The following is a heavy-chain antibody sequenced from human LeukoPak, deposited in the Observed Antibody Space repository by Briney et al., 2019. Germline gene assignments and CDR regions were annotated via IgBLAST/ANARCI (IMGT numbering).Heavy chain of an antibody. J-gene: IGHJ4*02. D-gene: IGHD3-9*01. CDR2: IYYSGST. Sequence: PSETLSLTCTVSGGSISSYYWSWIRQPPGKGLEWIGYIYYSGSTNYNPSLKNRVTISEDTSKDQFSLKLSSVTAADTAVYYCAREAYDILTGYSYYFDYWGQGTLVTVSS. CDR3: AREAYDILTGYSYYFDY. V-gene: IGHV4-59*01. CDR1: GGSISSYY.